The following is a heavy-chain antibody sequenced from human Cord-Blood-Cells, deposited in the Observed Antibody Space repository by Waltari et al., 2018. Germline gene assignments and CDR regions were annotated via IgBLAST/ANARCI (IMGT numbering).Heavy chain of an antibody. CDR2: INHSGRT. D-gene: IGHD3-10*01. V-gene: IGHV4-34*01. CDR3: ARGHTMVRGVKGSNWFDP. CDR1: GGSFSGYY. J-gene: IGHJ5*02. Sequence: QVQLQQWGAGLLKPSETLSLTCAVYGGSFSGYYWSWIRQPPGKGLEWIGEINHSGRTNYNPSLKSRVTISVDTSKNQFSLKLSSVTAADTAVYYCARGHTMVRGVKGSNWFDPWGQGTLVTVSS.